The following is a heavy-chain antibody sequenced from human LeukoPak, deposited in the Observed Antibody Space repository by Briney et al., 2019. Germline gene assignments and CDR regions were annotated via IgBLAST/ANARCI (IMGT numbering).Heavy chain of an antibody. CDR3: ATPEKQWHIFDY. CDR1: GFTFSSYA. D-gene: IGHD6-19*01. V-gene: IGHV3-30*04. J-gene: IGHJ4*02. CDR2: ISFDGSNK. Sequence: GGSLTLSCAASGFTFSSYAMHWVRQAQDKGLEWVAVISFDGSNKYYADSVKGRFTISRDNSKNTLYLQMNSLRAEDTAVYYCATPEKQWHIFDYWGQGTLVTVSS.